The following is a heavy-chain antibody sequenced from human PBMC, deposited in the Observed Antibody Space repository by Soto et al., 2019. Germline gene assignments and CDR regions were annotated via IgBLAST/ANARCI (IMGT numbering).Heavy chain of an antibody. Sequence: QVQLVQSGAEVKKPGSSVKVSCKASGGTFSSYAISWVRQAPGQGLEWMGGNIPIFGTANYAQKFQGRVTITADESTSTAYMELSSLRSEDTAVYYCARDGQRLGYYGSGSYLKFDPWGQGTLVTVSS. V-gene: IGHV1-69*01. CDR2: NIPIFGTA. J-gene: IGHJ5*02. D-gene: IGHD3-10*01. CDR3: ARDGQRLGYYGSGSYLKFDP. CDR1: GGTFSSYA.